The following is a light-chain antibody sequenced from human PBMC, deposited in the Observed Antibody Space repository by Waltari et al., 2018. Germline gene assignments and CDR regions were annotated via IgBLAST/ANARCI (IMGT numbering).Light chain of an antibody. J-gene: IGLJ1*01. V-gene: IGLV6-57*03. CDR1: SGTIARNS. CDR2: DTN. Sequence: NFMLTQPHSVSESPGKTVTISCPRSSGTIARNSVQQYPPRPGSAPTTVIYDTNQRPSGVPDRFSGSIDSSSNSASLAISGLKTEDEADYYCQSYHTSTYVFGTGTTVTVL. CDR3: QSYHTSTYV.